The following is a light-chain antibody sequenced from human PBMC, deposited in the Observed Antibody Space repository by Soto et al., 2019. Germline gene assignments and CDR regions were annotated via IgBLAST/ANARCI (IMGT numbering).Light chain of an antibody. CDR3: QQYNSYSRT. Sequence: DIVMTQSPSTLSASLGERVTISCRASQPITTCLAWYQQKPGRAPRLLIYDAFTLASGIPARFSGSGSGTDFTLSISSLQPDDFAAYYCQQYNSYSRTFGQGTKVDIK. J-gene: IGKJ1*01. CDR2: DAF. V-gene: IGKV1-5*01. CDR1: QPITTC.